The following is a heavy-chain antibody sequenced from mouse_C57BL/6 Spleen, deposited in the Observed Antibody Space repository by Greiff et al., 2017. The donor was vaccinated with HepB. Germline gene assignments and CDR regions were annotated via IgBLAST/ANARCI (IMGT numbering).Heavy chain of an antibody. D-gene: IGHD3-2*02. CDR1: GYTFTSYG. CDR2: IYPRSGNT. V-gene: IGHV1-81*01. J-gene: IGHJ2*01. Sequence: QVQLQQSGAELARPGASVKLSCKASGYTFTSYGISWVKQRTGQALEWIGEIYPRSGNTYYNEKFKGKATLTADKSSSTAYMELRSLTSEDSAVYFCAREEQLRLRYFDYWGQGTTLTISS. CDR3: AREEQLRLRYFDY.